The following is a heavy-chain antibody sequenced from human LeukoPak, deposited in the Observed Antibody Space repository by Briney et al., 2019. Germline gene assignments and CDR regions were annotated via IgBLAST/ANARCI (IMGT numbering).Heavy chain of an antibody. J-gene: IGHJ4*02. D-gene: IGHD3-22*01. CDR2: INHSGST. Sequence: SETLSLTCAVYGGSFSGYYWSWIRQPPGKGLEWIGEINHSGSTNYNPSLKSRVTISVDTSKNQFSLKLSSVTAADTAVYYCARSDSSGYQIDYWGQGTLVTVSS. CDR1: GGSFSGYY. CDR3: ARSDSSGYQIDY. V-gene: IGHV4-34*01.